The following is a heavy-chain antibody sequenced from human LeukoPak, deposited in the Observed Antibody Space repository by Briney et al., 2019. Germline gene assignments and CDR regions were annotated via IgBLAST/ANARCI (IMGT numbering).Heavy chain of an antibody. J-gene: IGHJ4*02. V-gene: IGHV3-7*01. CDR2: IKQDGYEK. CDR3: ARDKIVGPTTLDY. CDR1: GFTFSGYW. Sequence: GGSLRLSCAASGFTFSGYWMSWVRQTPEKGLEWVANIKQDGYEKYYVDSVKGRFTISRDNAKDSLYLQMNSLRADDTAIYYCARDKIVGPTTLDYWGQGTLVTVSS. D-gene: IGHD1-26*01.